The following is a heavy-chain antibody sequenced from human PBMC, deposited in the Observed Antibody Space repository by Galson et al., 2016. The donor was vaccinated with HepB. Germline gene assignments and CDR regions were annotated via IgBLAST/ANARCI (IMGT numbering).Heavy chain of an antibody. CDR1: GFTFSSYW. CDR3: AKTPDMIAFGGVVVDVFDI. J-gene: IGHJ3*02. D-gene: IGHD3-16*02. CDR2: VSGNGGST. Sequence: SLRLSCAVSGFTFSSYWMSWVRQAPGKGLEWVSSVSGNGGSTYYADSVKGRFTISRDNSKNTLYLQMNSLRAEDTAVYYCAKTPDMIAFGGVVVDVFDIWGQGTMVTVAS. V-gene: IGHV3-23*01.